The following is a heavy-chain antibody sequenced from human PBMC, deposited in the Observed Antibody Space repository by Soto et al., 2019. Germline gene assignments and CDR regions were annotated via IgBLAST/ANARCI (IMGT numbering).Heavy chain of an antibody. CDR3: ARVRVIRGVITYYYFGMDV. CDR2: INHSGST. D-gene: IGHD3-10*01. Sequence: PSETLSLTCAVYGGSFCGYYWSWIRQPPGKGLEWIGEINHSGSTNYNPSLKSRVTISVDTSKNQFSLKLSSVTAADTAVYYCARVRVIRGVITYYYFGMDVWGQGTTVTVSS. V-gene: IGHV4-34*01. J-gene: IGHJ6*02. CDR1: GGSFCGYY.